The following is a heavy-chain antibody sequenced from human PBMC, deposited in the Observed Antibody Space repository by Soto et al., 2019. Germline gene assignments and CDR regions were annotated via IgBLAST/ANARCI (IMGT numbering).Heavy chain of an antibody. Sequence: QVQLVESGGGVVQPGRSLRLSCAASGFTFSSYAMHWVRQAPGKGLEWVAVILYDGSNKYYADSVQGRFTISRDNSKNTLFRQMNGLRTEDTAVEDCVREGEGIDVGGQGDTVTVSS. V-gene: IGHV3-30-3*01. D-gene: IGHD3-16*01. CDR1: GFTFSSYA. CDR3: VREGEGIDV. CDR2: ILYDGSNK. J-gene: IGHJ6*01.